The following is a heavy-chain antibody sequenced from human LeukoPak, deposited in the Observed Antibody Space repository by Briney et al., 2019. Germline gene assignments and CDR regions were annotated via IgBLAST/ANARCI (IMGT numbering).Heavy chain of an antibody. CDR3: AKDHLYGDYDVKYYGMDV. D-gene: IGHD4-17*01. V-gene: IGHV3-43D*03. CDR1: GFTFDDYA. CDR2: ISWDGGST. J-gene: IGHJ6*02. Sequence: GGSLRLSCAASGFTFDDYAMHWVRQAPRKGLEWVSLISWDGGSTYYADSVKGRFTISRDNSKNSLYLQMNSLRAEDTALYYCAKDHLYGDYDVKYYGMDVWGQGTTVTVSS.